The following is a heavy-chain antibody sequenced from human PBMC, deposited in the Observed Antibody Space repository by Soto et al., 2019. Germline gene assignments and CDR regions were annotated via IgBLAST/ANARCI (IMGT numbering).Heavy chain of an antibody. CDR2: INHSGST. CDR1: GGSFSGYY. CDR3: ARVTGRYYYGMDV. J-gene: IGHJ6*02. V-gene: IGHV4-34*01. Sequence: PSETLSLTCAVYGGSFSGYYWSWIRQPPGKRLEGIGEINHSGSTNYNPSLKIRVTISVVTSKNQFSLKLSSVTAADTAVYYCARVTGRYYYGMDVWGQGTTVTVSS.